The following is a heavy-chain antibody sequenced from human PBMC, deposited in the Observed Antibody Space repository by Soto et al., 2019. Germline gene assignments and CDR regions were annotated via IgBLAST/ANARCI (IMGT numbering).Heavy chain of an antibody. D-gene: IGHD1-1*01. J-gene: IGHJ4*02. V-gene: IGHV1-3*01. Sequence: ASVKVSCKASGYTFTSYAMHWVRQAPGQRLEWMGWINAGNGNTKYSQKFQGRVTITRDTSASTAYMELSSLRSEDTAVYYCARAKEQGFHYFDYWGQGTLVTVSS. CDR3: ARAKEQGFHYFDY. CDR2: INAGNGNT. CDR1: GYTFTSYA.